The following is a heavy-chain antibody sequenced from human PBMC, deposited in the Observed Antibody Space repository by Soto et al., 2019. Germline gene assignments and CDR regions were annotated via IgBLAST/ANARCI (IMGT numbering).Heavy chain of an antibody. V-gene: IGHV3-74*01. D-gene: IGHD3-3*01. J-gene: IGHJ4*02. Sequence: GGSLRLSCAASGFTFSSYWMHWVRQAPGKGLVWVSRINSDGSSTSYADSVKGRFTISRDNAKNTLYLQMNSLRAEDTAVYYCARDEYGFWSGYYSPNLAYWGQGTLVTVSS. CDR3: ARDEYGFWSGYYSPNLAY. CDR1: GFTFSSYW. CDR2: INSDGSST.